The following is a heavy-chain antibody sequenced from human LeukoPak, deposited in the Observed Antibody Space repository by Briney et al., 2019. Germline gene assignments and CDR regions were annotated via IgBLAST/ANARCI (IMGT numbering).Heavy chain of an antibody. D-gene: IGHD6-13*01. V-gene: IGHV1-8*03. Sequence: GASVKVSCKDSGYTFTSYDINWVRQATGQGLEWMGWMNPNSGNTGYAQKFQGRVTITRNTSISTAYMELSSLRSEDTAVYYCARGLRSHIAAAGKRYYFDYGGQGTLVTVSS. J-gene: IGHJ4*02. CDR2: MNPNSGNT. CDR3: ARGLRSHIAAAGKRYYFDY. CDR1: GYTFTSYD.